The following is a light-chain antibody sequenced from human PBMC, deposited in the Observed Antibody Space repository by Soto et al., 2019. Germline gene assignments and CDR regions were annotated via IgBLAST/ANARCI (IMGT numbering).Light chain of an antibody. CDR2: GAS. Sequence: ETVLTQSTGTLSLSPGERATLSCRASQSVSSNYLAWYQQKPGQAPRLLIYGASTRATGIPDRFSGSGSGTDFTLTISRVEPEDFAVYYCQAFCRSPPSWTFGQGTKVEIK. V-gene: IGKV3-20*01. CDR1: QSVSSNY. J-gene: IGKJ1*01. CDR3: QAFCRSPPSWT.